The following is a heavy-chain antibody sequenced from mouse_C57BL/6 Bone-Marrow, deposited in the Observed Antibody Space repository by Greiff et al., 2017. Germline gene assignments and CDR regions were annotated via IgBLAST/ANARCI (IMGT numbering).Heavy chain of an antibody. CDR3: ARDEGIYYYGSSYKRKSYYFDY. D-gene: IGHD1-1*01. CDR1: GFTFSSYA. V-gene: IGHV5-4*01. Sequence: EVKLMESGGGLVKPGGSLKLSCAASGFTFSSYAMSWVRQTPEKRLEWVATISDGGSYTYYPDNVKGRFTISRDNAKNNLYLQMSHLKSEDTAMYYCARDEGIYYYGSSYKRKSYYFDYWGQGTTLTVSS. J-gene: IGHJ2*01. CDR2: ISDGGSYT.